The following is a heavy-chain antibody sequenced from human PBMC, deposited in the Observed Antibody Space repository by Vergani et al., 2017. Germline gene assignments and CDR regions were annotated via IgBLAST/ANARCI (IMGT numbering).Heavy chain of an antibody. CDR2: ISAYNGNT. D-gene: IGHD3-10*01. J-gene: IGHJ6*04. Sequence: QVQLVQSGAEVKKPGASVKVSCKASGYTFTSYGISWVRQAPGQGLEWMGWISAYNGNTNYAQKLQGRVTMTTDTSTSTAYMELRSLRSDDTAVYYCARVGEGSGSYYLLWYYYYGMDVWGKGTTVTVSS. CDR1: GYTFTSYG. V-gene: IGHV1-18*01. CDR3: ARVGEGSGSYYLLWYYYYGMDV.